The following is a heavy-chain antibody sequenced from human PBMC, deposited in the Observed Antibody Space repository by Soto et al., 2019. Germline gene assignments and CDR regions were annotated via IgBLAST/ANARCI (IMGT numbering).Heavy chain of an antibody. D-gene: IGHD6-13*01. CDR1: GFTFSSYA. CDR3: VKTPPYSTYYYYGMDV. J-gene: IGHJ6*02. CDR2: ISSNGGST. Sequence: GGSLRLSCAASGFTFSSYAMHWVRQAPGKGLEYVSAISSNGGSTYYADSVKGRFTISRDNSKNTLYLQMSSLRAEDTAVYYCVKTPPYSTYYYYGMDVWGQGTTVTVSS. V-gene: IGHV3-64D*06.